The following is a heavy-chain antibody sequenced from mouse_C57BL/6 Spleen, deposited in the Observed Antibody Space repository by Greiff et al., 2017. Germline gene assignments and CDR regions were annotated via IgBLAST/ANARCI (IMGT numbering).Heavy chain of an antibody. V-gene: IGHV1-26*01. Sequence: VQLQQSGPELVKPGASVKISCKASGYTFTDYYMHWVKQSHGKSLEWIGDINPNNGGTSYNQKFKGKATLTVDKSSSTAYMELRSLTSEDSAVYYCASSYYYVSSYYWGQGTTLTVSS. CDR1: GYTFTDYY. D-gene: IGHD1-1*01. J-gene: IGHJ2*01. CDR3: ASSYYYVSSYY. CDR2: INPNNGGT.